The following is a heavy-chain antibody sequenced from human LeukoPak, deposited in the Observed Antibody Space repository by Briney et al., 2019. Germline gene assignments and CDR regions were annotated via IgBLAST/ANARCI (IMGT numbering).Heavy chain of an antibody. CDR2: IYTSGST. Sequence: SQTLSLTCTVSGGSISSSSYSWSWIRQPAGKGLEWIGRIYTSGSTNYNPSLKSRVTMSVDTSKNQFSLKLSSVTAADTAVYYCARSGYYYDSKSLDYWGQGTLVTVSS. V-gene: IGHV4-61*02. CDR1: GGSISSSSYS. J-gene: IGHJ4*02. D-gene: IGHD3-22*01. CDR3: ARSGYYYDSKSLDY.